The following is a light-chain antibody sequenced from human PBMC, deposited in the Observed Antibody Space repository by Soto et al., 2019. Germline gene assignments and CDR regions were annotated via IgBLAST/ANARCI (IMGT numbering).Light chain of an antibody. Sequence: DIQMTQSPSSLSASVGDRVTISCRASQTISTYLHWYQHKPGRAPRLLISDVSTLQSGVPGRFRASGSETEFTLTITYLQPEDFATYYCQLDDRIHALTFGVATKV. CDR2: DVS. V-gene: IGKV1-39*01. CDR1: QTISTY. J-gene: IGKJ4*01. CDR3: QLDDRIHALT.